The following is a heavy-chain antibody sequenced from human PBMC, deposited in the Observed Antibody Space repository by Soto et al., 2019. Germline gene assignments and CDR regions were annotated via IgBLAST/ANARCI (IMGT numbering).Heavy chain of an antibody. D-gene: IGHD3-16*01. CDR3: ARSMGAIYYYGMDV. J-gene: IGHJ6*02. Sequence: PSETLSLTCTVSVGSISSYYWSWIRQPPGKGLEWIGYIYYSGSTNYNPSLKSRVTISVDTSKNQFSLKLSSVTAADTAVYYCARSMGAIYYYGMDVWGQGTTVTV. CDR1: VGSISSYY. V-gene: IGHV4-59*01. CDR2: IYYSGST.